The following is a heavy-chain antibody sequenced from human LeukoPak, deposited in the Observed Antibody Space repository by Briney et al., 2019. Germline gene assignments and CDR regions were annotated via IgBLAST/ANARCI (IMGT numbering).Heavy chain of an antibody. V-gene: IGHV1-69*02. CDR2: IIPILGIA. CDR3: ARGDDSSGYYHFDY. J-gene: IGHJ4*02. Sequence: SVKVSCKAPGGTFSSYTISWVRQAPGQGLEWMGRIIPILGIANYAQKFQGRVTITADKSTSTAYMELSSLRSEDTAVYYCARGDDSSGYYHFDYWGQGTLVTVSS. D-gene: IGHD3-22*01. CDR1: GGTFSSYT.